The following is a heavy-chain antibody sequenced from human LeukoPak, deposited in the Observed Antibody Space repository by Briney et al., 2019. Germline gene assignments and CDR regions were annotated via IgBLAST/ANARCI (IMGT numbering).Heavy chain of an antibody. CDR1: GYSFTNYW. J-gene: IGHJ4*02. D-gene: IGHD6-19*01. CDR3: ARASTDNAGWHRGSLDY. V-gene: IGHV5-51*01. Sequence: GESLKISCQTSGYSFTNYWIGWVRQMPGKGLEWMGIIYPGDSDSRYSPSFQGQVTISADKSVSTAYLQWSSLRASDTAIDYCARASTDNAGWHRGSLDYWGQGSLVTVSS. CDR2: IYPGDSDS.